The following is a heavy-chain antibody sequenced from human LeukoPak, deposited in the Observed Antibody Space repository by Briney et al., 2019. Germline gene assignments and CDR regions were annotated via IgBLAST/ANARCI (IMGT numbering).Heavy chain of an antibody. V-gene: IGHV5-51*01. CDR2: FYPGDSDT. J-gene: IGHJ4*02. Sequence: GASLQTSCRGSGCSFANYWIGWVRQLPAKGRAWMGIFYPGDSDTRYSPSFQGQVTISADKSINTDYLQRSRLKASDSAMYYCARAPSGSGFSFDYWGQGTLVTVSS. CDR3: ARAPSGSGFSFDY. CDR1: GCSFANYW. D-gene: IGHD3-22*01.